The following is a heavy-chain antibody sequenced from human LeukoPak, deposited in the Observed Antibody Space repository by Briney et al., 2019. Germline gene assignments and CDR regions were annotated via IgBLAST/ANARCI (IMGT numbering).Heavy chain of an antibody. Sequence: GGSLRLSCTASGFTFDDLAMSWVRQTPGKGLEWVSGINWNGGSTHYADSVKGRFTISRGNTKHSLHLQMNSLRAEDTALYYCARVRGATVAGTSDYFDYWGQGTLVTVPS. D-gene: IGHD6-19*01. CDR2: INWNGGST. V-gene: IGHV3-20*04. CDR3: ARVRGATVAGTSDYFDY. J-gene: IGHJ4*02. CDR1: GFTFDDLA.